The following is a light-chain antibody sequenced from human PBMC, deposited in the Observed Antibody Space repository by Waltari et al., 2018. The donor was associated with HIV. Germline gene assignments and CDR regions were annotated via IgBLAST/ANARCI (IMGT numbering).Light chain of an antibody. CDR1: HSNIGAGPA. CDR3: QSSDIRLHGLWV. CDR2: ANS. V-gene: IGLV1-40*01. Sequence: QSLLTQPPSVSATPGQRITIPCTGNHSNIGAGPAVHCYPQLPGTAPRLLIFANSNRPSGVPDRISGSKSTASASLAITGLQAEDEGYYYCQSSDIRLHGLWVFGGGTKVTVL. J-gene: IGLJ3*02.